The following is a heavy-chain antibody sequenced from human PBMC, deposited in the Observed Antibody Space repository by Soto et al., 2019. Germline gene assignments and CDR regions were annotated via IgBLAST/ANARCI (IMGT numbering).Heavy chain of an antibody. Sequence: PSETLSLTCAVYGGSFSGYYWSWIRQPPGKGLEWIGEINHSGSTNYNPSLKSRVTISVDTSKNQFSLKLSSVTAADTAVYYCARTTIFGVVNTYYFDYWGQGTLGTVSS. V-gene: IGHV4-34*01. CDR3: ARTTIFGVVNTYYFDY. CDR2: INHSGST. CDR1: GGSFSGYY. J-gene: IGHJ4*02. D-gene: IGHD3-3*01.